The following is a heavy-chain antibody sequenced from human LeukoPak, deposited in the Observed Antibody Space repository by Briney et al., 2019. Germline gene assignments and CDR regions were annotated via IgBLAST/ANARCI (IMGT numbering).Heavy chain of an antibody. Sequence: SETLSLTCIVSGDSIRNYYWSWLRQSPGKGLAWIGYVDKSGSTNYNPSFKSQVIVSSDTSRNELSLNLNSVTAADTAIYYCARGGSRWYGCHNWFNPWGQGTRVTVSS. D-gene: IGHD2-15*01. CDR2: VDKSGST. CDR1: GDSIRNYY. V-gene: IGHV4-59*01. J-gene: IGHJ5*02. CDR3: ARGGSRWYGCHNWFNP.